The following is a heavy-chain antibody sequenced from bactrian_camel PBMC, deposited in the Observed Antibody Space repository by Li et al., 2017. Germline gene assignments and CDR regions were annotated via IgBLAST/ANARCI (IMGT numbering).Heavy chain of an antibody. D-gene: IGHD4*01. CDR3: VADLPPRVCSSDPLVHRQYNY. J-gene: IGHJ4*01. V-gene: IGHV3S40*01. CDR2: IEPAGGST. CDR1: GFTFSRYY. Sequence: VQLVESGGGSVQPGRSLRLSCAASGFTFSRYYMSWVRQAPGKEREGVAAIEPAGGSTYYADSVKGRFTISQDKAKNQVSLQMTNLNVEDTATYFCVADLPPRVCSSDPLVHRQYNYWGQGTQVTVS.